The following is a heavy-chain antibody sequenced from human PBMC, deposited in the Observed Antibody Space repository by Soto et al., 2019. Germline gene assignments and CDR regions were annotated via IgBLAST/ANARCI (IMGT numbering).Heavy chain of an antibody. J-gene: IGHJ5*02. V-gene: IGHV5-10-1*01. D-gene: IGHD6-13*01. CDR2: IDPVDSYA. Sequence: PGESLKISCNGSGFSFTNYWISWVRQMPGKGLEWMGNIDPVDSYANYSPSFQGHVTFSVDTSISTACLQWSSLKASDTAMYFCARIESIARNWFDPWGQGTLVTVSS. CDR1: GFSFTNYW. CDR3: ARIESIARNWFDP.